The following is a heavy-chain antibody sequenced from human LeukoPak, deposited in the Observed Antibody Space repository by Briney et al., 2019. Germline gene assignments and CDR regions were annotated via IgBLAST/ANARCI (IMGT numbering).Heavy chain of an antibody. CDR1: GGSISSGGYY. Sequence: SQTLSLTCTVSGGSISSGGYYWSWIRQHPGKGLEWIGYIYYSGSTYYNPSLKSRVTISVDTSKNQFSLKLSSVTAADTAVYYWARYGYSGYDYSGFDYWGQGTLVTVSS. V-gene: IGHV4-31*03. CDR3: ARYGYSGYDYSGFDY. CDR2: IYYSGST. D-gene: IGHD5-12*01. J-gene: IGHJ4*02.